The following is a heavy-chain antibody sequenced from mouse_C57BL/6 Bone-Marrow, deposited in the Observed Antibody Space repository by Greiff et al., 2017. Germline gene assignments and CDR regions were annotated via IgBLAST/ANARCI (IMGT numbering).Heavy chain of an antibody. V-gene: IGHV10-1*01. D-gene: IGHD1-1*01. Sequence: EVKLVESGGGLVQPKGSLKLSCAASGFSFNTYAMNWVRQAPGKGLEWVARIRSKSNNYATYYADSVKDRFTISRDDSESMLYLQMNNLKTEDTAMYYCVRRNYQGAMDYWGQGTSVTVSS. CDR2: IRSKSNNYAT. CDR1: GFSFNTYA. J-gene: IGHJ4*01. CDR3: VRRNYQGAMDY.